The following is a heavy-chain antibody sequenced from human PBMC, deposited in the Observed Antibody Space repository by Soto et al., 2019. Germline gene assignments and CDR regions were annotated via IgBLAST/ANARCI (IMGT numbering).Heavy chain of an antibody. V-gene: IGHV4-31*03. J-gene: IGHJ4*02. CDR2: IYYSGST. CDR1: GVSISSVGHF. CDR3: ARVETASIYFDS. Sequence: PSETLSLTCTVSGVSISSVGHFWSWIRQPPGKGLEWIANIYYSGSTYYNPSLRSRVLISVDTSQNQFSLKLSSVTAADTAVFFCARVETASIYFDSWGQGVLVTVSS. D-gene: IGHD5-18*01.